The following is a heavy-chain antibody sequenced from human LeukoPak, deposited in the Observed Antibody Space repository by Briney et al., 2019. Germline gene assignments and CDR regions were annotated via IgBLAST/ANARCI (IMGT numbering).Heavy chain of an antibody. J-gene: IGHJ3*02. CDR2: IYTSGST. V-gene: IGHV4-59*10. Sequence: PSETLSHTCAVYVRSFKYYYWRWMGPPAGKGRAGIGRIYTSGSTNYNPSLKSRVTMSVDTSKNQFSLKLSSVTAADTAVYYCARHKDTAMADDAFDIWGQGTMVTVSS. CDR3: ARHKDTAMADDAFDI. D-gene: IGHD5-18*01. CDR1: VRSFKYYY.